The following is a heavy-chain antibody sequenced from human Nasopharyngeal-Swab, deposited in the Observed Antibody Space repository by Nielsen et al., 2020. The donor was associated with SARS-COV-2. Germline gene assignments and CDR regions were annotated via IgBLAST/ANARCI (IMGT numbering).Heavy chain of an antibody. CDR1: GFTFNSYG. V-gene: IGHV3-33*01. D-gene: IGHD6-6*01. Sequence: GESLKISCAASGFTFNSYGMHWVRQAPGKGLEWVAVIWYDGSNKYYADSVKGRFTISRDNSKNTLYLQMNSLRAEDTAVYYCARDWYSSSSDHYYYGMDVWGQGTTVTVSS. J-gene: IGHJ6*02. CDR3: ARDWYSSSSDHYYYGMDV. CDR2: IWYDGSNK.